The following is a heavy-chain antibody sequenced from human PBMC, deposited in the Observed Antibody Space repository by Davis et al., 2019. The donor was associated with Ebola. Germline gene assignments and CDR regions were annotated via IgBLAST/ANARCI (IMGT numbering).Heavy chain of an antibody. D-gene: IGHD1-1*01. CDR1: GFTFSDYY. Sequence: GESLKISCAASGFTFSDYYMSWIRQAPGKGLEWVSYISSSSSYTNYADSVKGRFTISRDNAKNALYLQMNSLRAEDTAVYYCAMSLGSRTPPWFDPWGQGTLVTVSS. V-gene: IGHV3-11*06. J-gene: IGHJ5*02. CDR3: AMSLGSRTPPWFDP. CDR2: ISSSSSYT.